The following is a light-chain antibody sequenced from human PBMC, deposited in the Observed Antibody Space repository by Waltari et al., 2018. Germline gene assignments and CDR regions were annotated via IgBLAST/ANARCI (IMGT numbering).Light chain of an antibody. CDR1: QGVSSY. CDR3: QQRSNWPPEIT. J-gene: IGKJ3*01. Sequence: EIVLTQSPATLSLSPGERATLSCRASQGVSSYLAWYQQKPGQAPRLLIYDASNRATGIPARFSGSGSGTDFTLTISSLEPEDFAVYYCQQRSNWPPEITFGPGTKVDIK. V-gene: IGKV3-11*01. CDR2: DAS.